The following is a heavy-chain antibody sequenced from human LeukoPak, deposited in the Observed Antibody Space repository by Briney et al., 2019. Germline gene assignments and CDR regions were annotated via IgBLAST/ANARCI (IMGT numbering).Heavy chain of an antibody. J-gene: IGHJ6*04. Sequence: SETLSLTCAVYGGSFSGYYWSWIRQPPGKGLEWIGEINHSGSTNYNPSPKSRVTISVDTSKNQFSLKLSSVTAADTAVFYCARRRSGGKGMDVWGKGTTVTVSS. V-gene: IGHV4-34*01. CDR1: GGSFSGYY. CDR2: INHSGST. CDR3: ARRRSGGKGMDV. D-gene: IGHD2-15*01.